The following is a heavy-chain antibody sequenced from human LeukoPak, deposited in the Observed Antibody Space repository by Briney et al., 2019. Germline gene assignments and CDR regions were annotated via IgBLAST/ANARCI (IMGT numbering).Heavy chain of an antibody. V-gene: IGHV1-69*04. D-gene: IGHD3-22*01. CDR2: IIPILGIA. CDR1: GGTFSSYA. J-gene: IGHJ5*02. CDR3: AREPYYYDSSGYDP. Sequence: SVKVSCKASGGTFSSYAISWVRQAPGQGLEWMGRIIPILGIANYAQKFQGRVTITADKSTSTAYMELSTLRSEDTAVYYCAREPYYYDSSGYDPWGQGTLVTVSS.